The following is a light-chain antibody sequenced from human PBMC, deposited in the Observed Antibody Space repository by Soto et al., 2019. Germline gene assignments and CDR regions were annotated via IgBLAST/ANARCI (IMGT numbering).Light chain of an antibody. Sequence: QSALTQPASVSGSPGQSITISCTGISSDVGVYNFVSWYQQHPGKAPKPMVYEDSRPSGVSDRFSGSRSGNTASLTISGLQAEDEGDYYCCSNAGTRTVFGGGTKLTVL. CDR3: CSNAGTRTV. CDR1: SSDVGVYNF. J-gene: IGLJ3*02. V-gene: IGLV2-23*01. CDR2: EDS.